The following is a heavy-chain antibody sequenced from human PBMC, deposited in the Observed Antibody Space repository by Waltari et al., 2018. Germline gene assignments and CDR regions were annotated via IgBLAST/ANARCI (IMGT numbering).Heavy chain of an antibody. V-gene: IGHV1-18*01. D-gene: IGHD1-1*01. CDR3: ARDRRDDNNSVRWLDP. CDR1: GYMFRNFG. Sequence: QIQLVQSGGEVKKPGASVNVSCKASGYMFRNFGIFWVRQAPGKGLEYRGWISAYNCNTNYAQNFQGRLTLTTDTSASTAYMELSSLTSDDTAVYFCARDRRDDNNSVRWLDPWGQGTLVTVSS. CDR2: ISAYNCNT. J-gene: IGHJ5*02.